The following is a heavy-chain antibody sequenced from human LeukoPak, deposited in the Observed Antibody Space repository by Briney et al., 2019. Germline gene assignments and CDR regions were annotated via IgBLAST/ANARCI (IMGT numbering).Heavy chain of an antibody. CDR2: TYYRSKWYN. J-gene: IGHJ4*02. CDR1: GDRVSSISAA. Sequence: SQTLSPTCAISGDRVSSISAAWNWIRQSPSRGLEWLGRTYYRSKWYNAYAVTVKSRITITPDTSKNQFSLQRNSVTPEDTAVYYCARGHNWGESGFDYWGQGTLVSVS. V-gene: IGHV6-1*01. CDR3: ARGHNWGESGFDY. D-gene: IGHD1-1*01.